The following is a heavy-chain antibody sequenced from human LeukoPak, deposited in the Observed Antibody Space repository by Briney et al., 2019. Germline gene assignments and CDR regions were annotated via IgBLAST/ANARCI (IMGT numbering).Heavy chain of an antibody. CDR1: GYTFTDHY. D-gene: IGHD7-27*01. CDR2: IHPGRGDT. Sequence: ASVKVSCKALGYTFTDHYFHWLRQAPGQGLEWMGWIHPGRGDTNYAQKFQGRVSLTRDTSIRTAYMKLSGLTSDDTAVYYCARDHNWGPDYWGQGTLVSVSS. CDR3: ARDHNWGPDY. V-gene: IGHV1-2*02. J-gene: IGHJ4*02.